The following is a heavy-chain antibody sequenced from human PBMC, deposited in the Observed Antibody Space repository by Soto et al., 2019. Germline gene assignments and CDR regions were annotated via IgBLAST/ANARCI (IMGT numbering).Heavy chain of an antibody. CDR3: AKLRDYYDSSGYENWFDP. J-gene: IGHJ5*02. D-gene: IGHD3-22*01. CDR2: IIPIFGTA. CDR1: GGTFSSYA. Sequence: SCKASGGTFSSYAISWVRQAPGQGLEWMGGIIPIFGTANYAQKFQGRVTITADESTSTAYMELSSLRSEDTAVYYCAKLRDYYDSSGYENWFDPWGQGTLVTVSS. V-gene: IGHV1-69*01.